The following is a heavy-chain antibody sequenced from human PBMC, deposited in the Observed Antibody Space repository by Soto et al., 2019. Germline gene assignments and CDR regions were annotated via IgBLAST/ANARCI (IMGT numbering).Heavy chain of an antibody. Sequence: SVKVSCKASGGTFSSYAISWVRQAPGQGLEWMGGIIPIFGTANYAQKFQGRVTITADESTSTAYMELSSLRSEDTAVYYCARGPYYYDRSSYYYYWGQGTLVTVS. CDR1: GGTFSSYA. V-gene: IGHV1-69*13. D-gene: IGHD3-22*01. J-gene: IGHJ4*01. CDR3: ARGPYYYDRSSYYYY. CDR2: IIPIFGTA.